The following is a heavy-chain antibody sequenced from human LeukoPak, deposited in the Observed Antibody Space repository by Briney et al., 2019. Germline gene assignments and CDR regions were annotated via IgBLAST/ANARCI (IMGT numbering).Heavy chain of an antibody. J-gene: IGHJ4*02. D-gene: IGHD4-23*01. V-gene: IGHV1-2*02. Sequence: ASVKVSCKASVYTFIRYHMHWVRQAPGQGLEWMGWINPNSGGTNYAQKFQGRVTMTREMSISTAYMELNRLRFDDAAVYYCATAISTVVKSELDYWGQGTLVTVSS. CDR3: ATAISTVVKSELDY. CDR2: INPNSGGT. CDR1: VYTFIRYH.